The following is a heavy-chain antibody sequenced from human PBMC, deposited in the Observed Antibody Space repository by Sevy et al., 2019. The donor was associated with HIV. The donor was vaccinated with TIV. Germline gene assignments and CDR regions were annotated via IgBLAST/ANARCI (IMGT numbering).Heavy chain of an antibody. Sequence: GGSLRLSCAASGFSFSGYGMHWVRQAPGKGLEWVAVIWYDGTNKEYKDSVKGRYTISRDNSKNTLYLQMNSLRAEDTAEYYCARERIAVAGMGYYFDFWGQGTLVTVSS. CDR3: ARERIAVAGMGYYFDF. D-gene: IGHD6-19*01. CDR1: GFSFSGYG. CDR2: IWYDGTNK. V-gene: IGHV3-33*01. J-gene: IGHJ4*02.